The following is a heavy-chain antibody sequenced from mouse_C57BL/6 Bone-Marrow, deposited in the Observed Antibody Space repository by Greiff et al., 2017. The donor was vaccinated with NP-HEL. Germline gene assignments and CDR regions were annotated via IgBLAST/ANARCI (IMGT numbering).Heavy chain of an antibody. J-gene: IGHJ2*01. D-gene: IGHD4-1*01. CDR1: GYSFTGYY. CDR2: INPSTGGT. V-gene: IGHV1-42*01. Sequence: EVQLQQSGPELVKPGASVKISCKASGYSFTGYYMNWVKQSPEKSLEWIGEINPSTGGTTYNQKFKAKATLTVDKSSSTAYMQLKSLTSEDSAVYYYARGNWDRSYFDYWGQGTTLTVSS. CDR3: ARGNWDRSYFDY.